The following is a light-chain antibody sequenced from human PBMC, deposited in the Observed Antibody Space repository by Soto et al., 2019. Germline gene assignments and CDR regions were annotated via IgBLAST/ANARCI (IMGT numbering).Light chain of an antibody. J-gene: IGKJ1*01. CDR2: QAS. V-gene: IGKV1-5*03. Sequence: DIPMTQSPSTLSASVGDRVTITCRASQSIGSWLAWYQQKPGKAPKLLIHQASSLESGVPSRFSGSGSGTDFTLTISSLQPDDFATYYCQQYKSYPWTYGQGTKVEIK. CDR1: QSIGSW. CDR3: QQYKSYPWT.